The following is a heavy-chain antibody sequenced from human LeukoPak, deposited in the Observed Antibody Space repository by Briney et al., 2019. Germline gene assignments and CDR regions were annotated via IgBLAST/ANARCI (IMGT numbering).Heavy chain of an antibody. Sequence: ASVKVSCKXSGYTFTSYDINWVRQATGQGLEWMGWMNPNSGNTGYAQKFQGRVTITRNTSISTAYMELSSLRSEDTAVYYCARGLMTFYCSSTSCYFDYWGQGTLVTVSS. CDR2: MNPNSGNT. CDR3: ARGLMTFYCSSTSCYFDY. V-gene: IGHV1-8*03. J-gene: IGHJ4*02. CDR1: GYTFTSYD. D-gene: IGHD2-2*01.